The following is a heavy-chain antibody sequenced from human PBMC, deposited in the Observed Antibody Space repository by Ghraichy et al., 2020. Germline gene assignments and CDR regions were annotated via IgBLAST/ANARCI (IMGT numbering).Heavy chain of an antibody. V-gene: IGHV3-7*03. Sequence: GESLNISCAASGFTFNDYWMSWVRQAPGKGLEWVAHIKEDGSEKYYVGPVKGRFTISRDNAKNSLYLQMNSLRAEDTAVYYCAREHWSFNYWGQGTLVTVSS. CDR1: GFTFNDYW. D-gene: IGHD2-8*02. CDR2: IKEDGSEK. CDR3: AREHWSFNY. J-gene: IGHJ4*02.